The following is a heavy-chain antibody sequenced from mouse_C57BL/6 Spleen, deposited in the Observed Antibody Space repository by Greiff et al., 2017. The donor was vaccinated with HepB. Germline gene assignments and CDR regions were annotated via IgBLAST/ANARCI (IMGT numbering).Heavy chain of an antibody. Sequence: QVQLQQPGAELVRPGSSVKLSCKASGYTFTSYWMDWVKQRPGQGLEWIGNIYPSDSETHYNQKFKDKATLTVDKSSSTAYMQLSSLTSEDSAVYYCARSKTTVVAPFAYWGQGTLVTVSA. D-gene: IGHD1-1*01. CDR2: IYPSDSET. J-gene: IGHJ3*01. V-gene: IGHV1-61*01. CDR3: ARSKTTVVAPFAY. CDR1: GYTFTSYW.